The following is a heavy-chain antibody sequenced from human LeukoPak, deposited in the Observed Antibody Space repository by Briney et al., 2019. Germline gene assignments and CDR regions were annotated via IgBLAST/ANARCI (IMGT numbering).Heavy chain of an antibody. CDR2: ISYDGSNK. J-gene: IGHJ3*01. V-gene: IGHV3-30*03. CDR3: AREVFEGQRQSDAFDV. CDR1: GFTFSSYG. D-gene: IGHD6-25*01. Sequence: GGSLRLSCAASGFTFSSYGMHWVRQAPGKGLEWVAVISYDGSNKYYADSVKGRFTISRDNSKNTLYLQMNSLRAEDTAVYFCAREVFEGQRQSDAFDVWGQGTMVTVSS.